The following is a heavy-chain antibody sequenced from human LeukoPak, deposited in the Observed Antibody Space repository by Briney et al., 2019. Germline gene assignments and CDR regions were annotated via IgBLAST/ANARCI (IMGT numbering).Heavy chain of an antibody. D-gene: IGHD3-9*01. J-gene: IGHJ4*02. CDR3: ARLSKGRYFDYVFDY. CDR2: IFYSGNT. V-gene: IGHV4-39*01. Sequence: SETLSLTCTVSGGSISSGSYYWGWIRQPPGKGLEWIGSIFYSGNTYNNPSLKSRVTLSVDTPKNQFSLKMRSVTAADTAVYYCARLSKGRYFDYVFDYWGQGTLVTVSS. CDR1: GGSISSGSYY.